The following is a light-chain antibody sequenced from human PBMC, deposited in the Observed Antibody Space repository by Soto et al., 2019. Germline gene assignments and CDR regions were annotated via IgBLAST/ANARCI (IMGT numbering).Light chain of an antibody. V-gene: IGKV3-15*01. CDR2: GAS. CDR3: QQYNNWPGRT. Sequence: EIVMTQSPATLSVSPGERTTLSCRASPSVSSNLACYQLKPGQAPRLLIYGASTRATCIPARFSGSGSGREFTPTISSLQSEDFAVYYCQQYNNWPGRTFGQGTKVDIK. J-gene: IGKJ1*01. CDR1: PSVSSN.